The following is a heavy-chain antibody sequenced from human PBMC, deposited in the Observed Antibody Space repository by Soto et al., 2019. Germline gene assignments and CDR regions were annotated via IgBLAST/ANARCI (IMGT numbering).Heavy chain of an antibody. J-gene: IGHJ4*02. CDR1: GFTFSSYA. CDR3: AKQHCSGGSCYSGPSYYFDY. Sequence: EVQLLESGGGLVQPGGSLRLPCAASGFTFSSYAMSWVRQAPGKGLEWVSAISGSGGSTYYADSVKGRFTISRDNSKNTLYLQMNSLRAEDTAVYYCAKQHCSGGSCYSGPSYYFDYWGQGTLVTVSS. V-gene: IGHV3-23*01. D-gene: IGHD2-15*01. CDR2: ISGSGGST.